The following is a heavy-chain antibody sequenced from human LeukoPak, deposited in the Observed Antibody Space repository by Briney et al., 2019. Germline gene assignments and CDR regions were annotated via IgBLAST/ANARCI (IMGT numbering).Heavy chain of an antibody. D-gene: IGHD3-16*02. V-gene: IGHV3-23*01. CDR3: SKAGGDYIWGSYRYNYYFDY. Sequence: PGGSLRLSCAASGFTFSSYAMSWVRQAPGKGLEWVSAISGSGGSTYYADSVKGRFTISRDNSKNTLYLQMNSLRAEDTAVYYCSKAGGDYIWGSYRYNYYFDYWGQGTLVTVSS. CDR2: ISGSGGST. J-gene: IGHJ4*02. CDR1: GFTFSSYA.